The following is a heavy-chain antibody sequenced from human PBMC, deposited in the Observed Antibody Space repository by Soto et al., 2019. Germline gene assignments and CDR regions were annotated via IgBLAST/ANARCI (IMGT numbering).Heavy chain of an antibody. V-gene: IGHV4-39*01. CDR1: GDSISSSSFY. D-gene: IGHD2-21*01. Sequence: PSETLSLTCTVSGDSISSSSFYWVWIRHPPGKGLEWIGHIFHTGATYQNPTLKSRLRMSVDTSKNQFSLNLSSVTATDTAVYYCARRRIVSTTNFDYWGQGTLVTVSS. J-gene: IGHJ4*02. CDR3: ARRRIVSTTNFDY. CDR2: IFHTGAT.